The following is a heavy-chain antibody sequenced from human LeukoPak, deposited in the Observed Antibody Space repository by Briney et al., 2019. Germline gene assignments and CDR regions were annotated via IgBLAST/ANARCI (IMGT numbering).Heavy chain of an antibody. V-gene: IGHV3-48*03. D-gene: IGHD3-22*01. CDR1: GFTFSDYE. Sequence: GGSLRLSCAASGFTFSDYEMNWVRQAPGKGLQWVSYISSGSSSRNYADSVKGRFIVSRDNAKNSLYLQMNSLRAEDTAVYYCARERYYYGSRRYSHYYGMDVWGQGTTVTVSS. CDR3: ARERYYYGSRRYSHYYGMDV. CDR2: ISSGSSSR. J-gene: IGHJ6*02.